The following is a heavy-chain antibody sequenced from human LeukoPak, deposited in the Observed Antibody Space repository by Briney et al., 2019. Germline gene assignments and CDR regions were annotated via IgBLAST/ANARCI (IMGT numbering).Heavy chain of an antibody. CDR2: IYYSGST. V-gene: IGHV4-59*01. Sequence: SETLSLTCTVSGGSISSYYWSWIRQPPGKGLEWIGYIYYSGSTNYNPSLKSRVTISVDTSKNQFSLKLSSVTAADTAPYYCAKSVAIYFYYGLDVWGQGTTVTVSS. J-gene: IGHJ6*02. CDR1: GGSISSYY. CDR3: AKSVAIYFYYGLDV. D-gene: IGHD3-3*01.